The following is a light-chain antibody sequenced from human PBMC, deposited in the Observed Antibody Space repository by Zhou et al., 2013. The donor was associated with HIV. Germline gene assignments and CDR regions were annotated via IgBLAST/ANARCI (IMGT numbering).Light chain of an antibody. CDR1: QSVSTY. CDR3: QQYGSSLMCS. Sequence: EIVLTQSPVTLSLSPGERVTLSCRASQSVSTYLAWYQHKPGQAPRLLIYDTSNRAAGIPARFSGSGSGTDFTLTISSLEPEDFAVYYCQQYGSSLMCSFGQGTKLEIK. J-gene: IGKJ2*04. CDR2: DTS. V-gene: IGKV3-11*01.